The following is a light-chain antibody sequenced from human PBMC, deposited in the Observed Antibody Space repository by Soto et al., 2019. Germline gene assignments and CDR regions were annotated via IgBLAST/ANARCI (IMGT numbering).Light chain of an antibody. CDR2: DAS. J-gene: IGKJ4*01. CDR3: QQRSNWPLT. V-gene: IGKV3-11*01. Sequence: EIVLTQSPASLYLSPGERATLYCRASQSVSSYLAWYQQKPGQAPRLLIYDASNRATGIPARFSGSGSGTDFNLTISSLETEDFAVYYCQQRSNWPLTFGGGTKVDIK. CDR1: QSVSSY.